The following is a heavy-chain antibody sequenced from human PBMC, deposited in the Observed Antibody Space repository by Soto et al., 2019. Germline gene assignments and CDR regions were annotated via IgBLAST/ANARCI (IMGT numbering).Heavy chain of an antibody. D-gene: IGHD5-12*01. V-gene: IGHV3-30-3*01. J-gene: IGHJ4*02. CDR3: ARLEMATSYFDY. CDR1: GFTFSSYA. CDR2: TSYDGSNK. Sequence: QVQLVESGGGVVQPGRSLRLSCAASGFTFSSYAMHWVRQAPGKGLEWVAVTSYDGSNKYYADSVKGRFTISRDNSKNTLYLQMNSLRAEDTAVYYCARLEMATSYFDYWGQGTLVTVSS.